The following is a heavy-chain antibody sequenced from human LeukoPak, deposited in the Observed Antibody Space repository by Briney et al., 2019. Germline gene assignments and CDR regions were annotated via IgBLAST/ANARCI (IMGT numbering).Heavy chain of an antibody. Sequence: GGSLRLSCAASGFTFSSYEMNWVRQAPGKGLEWVSYISNTSTTIYYADSVKGRFTISRDNAKNSLFLQMNSLRDEDTAVYYCATSYSSGWNLFDYWGQGTLVTVSS. CDR3: ATSYSSGWNLFDY. D-gene: IGHD6-19*01. CDR1: GFTFSSYE. J-gene: IGHJ4*02. V-gene: IGHV3-48*03. CDR2: ISNTSTTI.